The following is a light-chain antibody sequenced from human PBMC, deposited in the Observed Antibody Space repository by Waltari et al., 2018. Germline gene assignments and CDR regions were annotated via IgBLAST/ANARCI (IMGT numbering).Light chain of an antibody. CDR1: NLGDES. Sequence: SYVLTQPPSVSVAPGPTARFTCGGDNLGDESVHWYQQRPGQAPVLVVYDDSDRPSGIPERFSGSNSGNTATLSISRVEAGDEADYYCQVWHSSTVIFGGGTKLTVL. CDR3: QVWHSSTVI. J-gene: IGLJ2*01. CDR2: DDS. V-gene: IGLV3-21*02.